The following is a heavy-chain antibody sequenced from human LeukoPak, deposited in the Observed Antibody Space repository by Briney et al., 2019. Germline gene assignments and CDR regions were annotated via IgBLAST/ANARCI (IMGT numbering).Heavy chain of an antibody. CDR2: INHSGST. D-gene: IGHD2-2*02. V-gene: IGHV4-34*01. J-gene: IGHJ5*02. CDR3: ARALGYCSSTSCYTAWFDP. Sequence: PSETLSLTCAVYGGSFSGYYWSWIRQPPGKGLEWLGEINHSGSTNYNPSLKSRVTISVDTSKNQFSLKLSSVTAADTAVYYCARALGYCSSTSCYTAWFDPWGQGTLVTVSS. CDR1: GGSFSGYY.